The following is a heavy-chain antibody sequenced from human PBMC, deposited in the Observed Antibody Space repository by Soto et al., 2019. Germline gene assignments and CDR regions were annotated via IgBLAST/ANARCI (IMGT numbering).Heavy chain of an antibody. CDR2: IYYSGST. CDR1: GGSVSSGSYY. CDR3: ARALAVTTPYGVDAFDI. D-gene: IGHD4-4*01. V-gene: IGHV4-61*01. J-gene: IGHJ3*02. Sequence: SETLSLTCTVSGGSVSSGSYYWSWIRQPPGTGLEWIGYIYYSGSTNYNPSLKSRVTISVDTSKNQFSLKLSSVTAADTAVYYCARALAVTTPYGVDAFDIWGQGTTVTVSS.